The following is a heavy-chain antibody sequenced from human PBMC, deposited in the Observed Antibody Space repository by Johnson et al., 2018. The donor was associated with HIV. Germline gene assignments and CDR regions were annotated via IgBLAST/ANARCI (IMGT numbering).Heavy chain of an antibody. Sequence: QMQLVESGGGLVKPGGSLRLSCVASGFHFGNAWMNWVRQAPGKGLEWLAFISYDGTNKYFTDSVRGRFTISRDNSKNTLFLQMNNLRAEDTAVYYCVRRFYDSAAFDIWGQGTLVSVSS. CDR3: VRRFYDSAAFDI. D-gene: IGHD3-22*01. CDR1: GFHFGNAW. J-gene: IGHJ3*02. V-gene: IGHV3-30-3*01. CDR2: ISYDGTNK.